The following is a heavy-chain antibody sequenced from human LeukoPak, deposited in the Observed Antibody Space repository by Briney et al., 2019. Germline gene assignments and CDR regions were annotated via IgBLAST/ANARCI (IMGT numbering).Heavy chain of an antibody. CDR1: GFTFSSYA. D-gene: IGHD3-9*01. Sequence: GGSLRLSCAASGFTFSSYAMSWVRQAPGKGLEWVSAISGSGGSTYYADSVKGRFTISRDNSKNTLYLQMNSLRAEDTAVYYCVRRGYYDILTGYSSLSSYWDQGTLVTVSS. V-gene: IGHV3-23*01. J-gene: IGHJ4*02. CDR3: VRRGYYDILTGYSSLSSY. CDR2: ISGSGGST.